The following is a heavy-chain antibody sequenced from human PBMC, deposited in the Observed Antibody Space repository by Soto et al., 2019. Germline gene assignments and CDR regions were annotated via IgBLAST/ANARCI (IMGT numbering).Heavy chain of an antibody. CDR3: ARGRYGDY. CDR1: GYVCTTYG. CDR2: ISAHNGNT. D-gene: IGHD1-1*01. V-gene: IGHV1-18*01. J-gene: IGHJ4*02. Sequence: QVHLVQCGAEVKKPGASVKVSCKGSGYVCTTYGITWVRQARGQGLEWMGWISAHNGNTNYGQKLQGRVTVPRDPSTSTAYMELRNLRSDDTALYYCARGRYGDYWGQGALVTVSS.